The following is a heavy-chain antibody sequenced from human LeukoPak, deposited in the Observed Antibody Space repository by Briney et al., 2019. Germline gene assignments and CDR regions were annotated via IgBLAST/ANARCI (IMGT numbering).Heavy chain of an antibody. CDR3: AKGYDSSGYYTGFSDY. V-gene: IGHV3-33*06. Sequence: GGSLRLSCAASGFTFSSYGMHWVRQAPGKGLEWVAVIWYDGSNKYYADSVKGRFTISRDNSKNTLYLQMNSLRAEDTAVYYCAKGYDSSGYYTGFSDYWGQGTLVTVSS. CDR1: GFTFSSYG. D-gene: IGHD3-22*01. CDR2: IWYDGSNK. J-gene: IGHJ4*02.